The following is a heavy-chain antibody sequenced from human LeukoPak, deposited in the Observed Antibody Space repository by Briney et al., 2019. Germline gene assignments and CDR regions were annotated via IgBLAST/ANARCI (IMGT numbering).Heavy chain of an antibody. Sequence: GGSLRLSCAASGFTFSSYVMSWIRQAPGKGLEWVSYISSSGSTIYYADSVKGRFTISRDNAKNSLYLQMNSLRAEDTAVYYCARSTGSRYYYMDVWGKGTTVTVSS. J-gene: IGHJ6*03. V-gene: IGHV3-11*01. CDR1: GFTFSSYV. D-gene: IGHD1-14*01. CDR3: ARSTGSRYYYMDV. CDR2: ISSSGSTI.